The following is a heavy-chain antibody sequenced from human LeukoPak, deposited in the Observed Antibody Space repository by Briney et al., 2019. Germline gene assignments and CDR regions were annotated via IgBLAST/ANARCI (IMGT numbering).Heavy chain of an antibody. D-gene: IGHD4/OR15-4a*01. Sequence: PSETLSLTCTVSGGSISSGDYYWSWIRQPPGKGLEWIGYIYYSGSTYYNPSLKSRVTISVDTSKNQFSLKLSSVTAADTAVYYCARGPRLWMHYYYYYGMDVWGQGTTVTVSS. CDR3: ARGPRLWMHYYYYYGMDV. V-gene: IGHV4-30-4*01. J-gene: IGHJ6*02. CDR2: IYYSGST. CDR1: GGSISSGDYY.